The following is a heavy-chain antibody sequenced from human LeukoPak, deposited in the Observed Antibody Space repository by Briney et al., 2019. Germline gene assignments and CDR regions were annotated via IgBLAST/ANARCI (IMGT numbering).Heavy chain of an antibody. CDR3: AKGGRNYGSGSYYFEY. CDR2: ISGSGGST. D-gene: IGHD3-10*01. J-gene: IGHJ4*02. CDR1: GFTFSSYA. Sequence: GGSLRLSCAASGFTFSSYAMSWVRQAPGKGLEWVSAISGSGGSTYYADSVKGRFTISRDNSKNTLYLQMNSLRAEDTAVYYCAKGGRNYGSGSYYFEYWGQGTLVTVSS. V-gene: IGHV3-23*01.